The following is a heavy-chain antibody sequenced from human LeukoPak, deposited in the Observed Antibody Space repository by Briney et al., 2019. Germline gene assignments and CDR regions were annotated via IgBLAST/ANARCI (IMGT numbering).Heavy chain of an antibody. CDR1: AFTFSSHA. J-gene: IGHJ4*02. D-gene: IGHD3-10*01. V-gene: IGHV3-23*01. Sequence: PGGSLRLSCAASAFTFSSHAMGRVRQAPGKGREWGSSIGGSGKNTFYADAGRGRFTIARANCKDTLYLQMNSLRAEDTAVYYCAKDFETINPTMDWGQGTLVTVSS. CDR2: IGGSGKNT. CDR3: AKDFETINPTMD.